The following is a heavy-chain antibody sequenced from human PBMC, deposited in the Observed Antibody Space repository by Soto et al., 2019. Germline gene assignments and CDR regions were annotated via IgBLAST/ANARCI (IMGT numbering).Heavy chain of an antibody. D-gene: IGHD6-13*01. V-gene: IGHV3-53*02. CDR1: GFSVGSNY. CDR3: TRAGTSSSWNYFDY. CDR2: IHSGGNT. J-gene: IGHJ4*02. Sequence: EVQVVETGGGLIQPGGSLRLSCAASGFSVGSNYMSWVRQAPGKGLQWVSIIHSGGNTFYADSVRGRVTISRDDSKNTLFLQMNSLRAEDTAVYYCTRAGTSSSWNYFDYWGQGTLVTVSA.